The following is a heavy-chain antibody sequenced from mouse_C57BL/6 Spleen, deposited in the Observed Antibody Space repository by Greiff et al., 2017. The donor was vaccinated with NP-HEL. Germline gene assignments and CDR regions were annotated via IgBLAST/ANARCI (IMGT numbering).Heavy chain of an antibody. J-gene: IGHJ2*01. CDR1: GFTFSDYG. V-gene: IGHV5-17*01. CDR2: ISSGSSTI. D-gene: IGHD2-5*01. Sequence: DVQLVESGGGLVKPGGSLKLSCAASGFTFSDYGMHWVRQAPEKGLEWVAYISSGSSTIYYADTVKGRFTISRDNAKNTLFLQMTSLRSEDTAMYYCARPHYSNLYYFDYWGQGTTLTVSS. CDR3: ARPHYSNLYYFDY.